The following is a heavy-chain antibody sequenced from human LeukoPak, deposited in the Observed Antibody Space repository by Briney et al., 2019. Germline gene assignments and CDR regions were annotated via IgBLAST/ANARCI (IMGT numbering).Heavy chain of an antibody. CDR3: ARGPLQTIPTSKIVVYYYPFDY. J-gene: IGHJ4*02. CDR2: IKQDGSEE. CDR1: GFAFSSYW. Sequence: PGGSLRLSCAASGFAFSSYWMSWVRQAPGKGLEWVANIKQDGSEEYYMDSVKGRFTISRDNAKNPLYLQMNSLRAEDTALYYCARGPLQTIPTSKIVVYYYPFDYWGQGTLVTVSS. V-gene: IGHV3-7*03. D-gene: IGHD3-22*01.